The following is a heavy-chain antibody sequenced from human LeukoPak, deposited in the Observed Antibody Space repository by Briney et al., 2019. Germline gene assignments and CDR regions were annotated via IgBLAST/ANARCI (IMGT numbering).Heavy chain of an antibody. J-gene: IGHJ4*02. CDR2: IYYRGST. CDR3: ARGVAAMYLIRN. V-gene: IGHV4-59*01. Sequence: PSETLSLTCTVSGGSISSFYWSWIRQPPGKGLEWIGYIYYRGSTSYNPSLKSRVNIAVDTSKNQFSLKLNSVTAADTAMYYCARGVAAMYLIRNWGQGTLVTVSS. D-gene: IGHD3-10*01. CDR1: GGSISSFY.